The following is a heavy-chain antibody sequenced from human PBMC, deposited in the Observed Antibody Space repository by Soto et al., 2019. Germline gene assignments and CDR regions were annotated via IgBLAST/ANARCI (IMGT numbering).Heavy chain of an antibody. D-gene: IGHD3-3*01. J-gene: IGHJ4*02. CDR2: IDNSGST. CDR3: ARGGQDFWSGPFDY. V-gene: IGHV4-4*07. Sequence: SETLSLTCTASGGSISNYFCNRIRQPAGKGLEWIGRIDNSGSTNYNPSLKSRITMSADTSRNQFSLKLNSVTAADTAVYYCARGGQDFWSGPFDYWGQGALVTVSS. CDR1: GGSISNYF.